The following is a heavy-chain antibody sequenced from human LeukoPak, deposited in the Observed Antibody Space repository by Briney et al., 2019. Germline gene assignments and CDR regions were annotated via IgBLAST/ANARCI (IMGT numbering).Heavy chain of an antibody. CDR1: GYSFTGYY. V-gene: IGHV7-4-1*02. D-gene: IGHD3-22*01. J-gene: IGHJ6*03. Sequence: GASVKVSCRASGYSFTGYYIHWVRQAPGQGLEWMGWINTNTGNPTYAQGFTGRFVFSLDTSVSTAYLQISSLKAEDTAVYYCARDIRASGYYYYYYYYMDVWGKGTTVTVSS. CDR2: INTNTGNP. CDR3: ARDIRASGYYYYYYYYMDV.